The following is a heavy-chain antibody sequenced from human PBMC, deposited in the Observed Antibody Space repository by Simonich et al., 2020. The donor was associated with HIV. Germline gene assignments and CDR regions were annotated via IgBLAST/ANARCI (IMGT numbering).Heavy chain of an antibody. V-gene: IGHV1-2*06. D-gene: IGHD1-26*01. Sequence: QVQLVQSGAEVKKPGASVKVSCKASGYTFTDWKIHWVRQAPGQGLEGMGRDNPNSGGTDYLQKFQGRVTMTRDTSITTAYMQLSRLRSDDTAVYYCATHGPGSYSSALDIWGQGTMVTVSS. J-gene: IGHJ3*02. CDR2: DNPNSGGT. CDR3: ATHGPGSYSSALDI. CDR1: GYTFTDWK.